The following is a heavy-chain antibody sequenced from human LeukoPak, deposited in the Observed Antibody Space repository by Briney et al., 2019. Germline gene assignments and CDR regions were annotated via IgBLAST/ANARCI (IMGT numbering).Heavy chain of an antibody. CDR2: ISGSGGST. CDR1: GFTFSSYA. V-gene: IGHV3-23*01. CDR3: AKNEVSSSWSDFDY. Sequence: QSWGSLRLSCAASGFTFSSYAMSWVRQAPGKGLEWVSAISGSGGSTYYADSVKGRFTISRDNSKNTLYLQMNSLRAEDTAVYYCAKNEVSSSWSDFDYWGQGTLVTVSS. D-gene: IGHD6-13*01. J-gene: IGHJ4*02.